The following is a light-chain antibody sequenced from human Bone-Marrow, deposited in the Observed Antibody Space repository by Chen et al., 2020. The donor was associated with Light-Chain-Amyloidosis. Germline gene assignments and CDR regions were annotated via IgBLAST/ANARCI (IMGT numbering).Light chain of an antibody. CDR3: QQYGTSPLT. J-gene: IGKJ4*01. Sequence: EIVLTQSPGPLSLSPGEGANLSCRASQTISSNYLTWYQQKFGQAPRLLIYGSSTRATGIPDRFTGSESGTDFTLTINRLEPKDFAMYYCQQYGTSPLTFGGGTKVEIK. CDR1: QTISSNY. CDR2: GSS. V-gene: IGKV3-20*01.